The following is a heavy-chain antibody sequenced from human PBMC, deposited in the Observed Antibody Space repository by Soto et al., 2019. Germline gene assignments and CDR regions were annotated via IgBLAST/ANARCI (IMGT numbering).Heavy chain of an antibody. V-gene: IGHV1-69*13. CDR2: TLPISGAT. Sequence: GSSVKVSCKASGGILSHYAVSWVRQAPGQGLEWLGGTLPISGATDYAQKFKGRVTITADESTNTAYMELNSLRSEDTAVYYCTTDYPYYYYAMDVWGQGTTVTVSS. CDR1: GGILSHYA. J-gene: IGHJ6*02. CDR3: TTDYPYYYYAMDV.